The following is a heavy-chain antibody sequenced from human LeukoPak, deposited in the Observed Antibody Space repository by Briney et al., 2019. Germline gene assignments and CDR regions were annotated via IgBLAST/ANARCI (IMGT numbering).Heavy chain of an antibody. Sequence: PGGSLRLSCAASGFTFSSSNMNWVRQAPGKGLEWVSYIESSSSPIYYTDSVKGRFTISRDNAKKSLYLQMNSLRAEDTAVYYCARDNWGLDYWGQGTLVTVSS. CDR2: IESSSSPI. CDR3: ARDNWGLDY. J-gene: IGHJ4*02. CDR1: GFTFSSSN. V-gene: IGHV3-48*04. D-gene: IGHD7-27*01.